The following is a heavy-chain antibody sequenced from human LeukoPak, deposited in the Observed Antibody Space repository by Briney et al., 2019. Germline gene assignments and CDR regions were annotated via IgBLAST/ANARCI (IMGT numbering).Heavy chain of an antibody. CDR2: IYHSGST. CDR1: GGSINSSNW. J-gene: IGHJ4*02. Sequence: SGTLSLTCAVSGGSINSSNWWSWVRQPPGQGLEWIGEIYHSGSTKCNPSLKSRVTISVDKSKNQFSLKLNSVTAADTAVYYCAREVGRGLFDYWGQGTLVTVSS. V-gene: IGHV4-4*02. CDR3: AREVGRGLFDY. D-gene: IGHD1-26*01.